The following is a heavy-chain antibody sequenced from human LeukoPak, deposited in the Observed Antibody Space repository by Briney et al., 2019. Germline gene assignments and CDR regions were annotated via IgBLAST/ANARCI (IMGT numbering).Heavy chain of an antibody. Sequence: SVKVSCKASGGTFSSYAISWVRQAPGQGLEWMGGIIPIFGTANYAQKLQGRVTMTTDTSTSTAYMELRSLRSDDTAVYYCAREGYCSSTSCYTQDDAFDIWGQGTMVTVSS. CDR3: AREGYCSSTSCYTQDDAFDI. V-gene: IGHV1-69*05. CDR2: IIPIFGTA. CDR1: GGTFSSYA. J-gene: IGHJ3*02. D-gene: IGHD2-2*02.